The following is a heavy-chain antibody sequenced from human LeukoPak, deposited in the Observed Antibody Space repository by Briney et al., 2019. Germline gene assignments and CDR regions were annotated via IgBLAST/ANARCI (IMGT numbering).Heavy chain of an antibody. Sequence: SETLSLTCTVSGGSISSSSYYWGWIRQPPGKGLEWIGSIYYSGSTYYNPSLSVDTSKNQFSLKLSSVTAADTAVYYCARDEDYGDYSDAFDIWGQGTMVTVSS. CDR2: IYYSGST. J-gene: IGHJ3*02. D-gene: IGHD4-17*01. CDR3: ARDEDYGDYSDAFDI. V-gene: IGHV4-39*02. CDR1: GGSISSSSYY.